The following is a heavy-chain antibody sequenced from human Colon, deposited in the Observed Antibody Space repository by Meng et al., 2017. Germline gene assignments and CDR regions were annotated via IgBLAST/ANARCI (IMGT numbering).Heavy chain of an antibody. Sequence: VQLQRSGPGLVKPSQPLTLTCTISGDSVSSKSAAWSWVRQSPSRGLEWLGRTYYRSKWYNDYAVSVKSRISINPDTSKNQFSLRLNSLTPEDTAVYYFASTEKHFWGQGTLVTVSS. V-gene: IGHV6-1*01. CDR1: GDSVSSKSAA. CDR2: TYYRSKWYN. D-gene: IGHD1-26*01. CDR3: ASTEKHF. J-gene: IGHJ4*02.